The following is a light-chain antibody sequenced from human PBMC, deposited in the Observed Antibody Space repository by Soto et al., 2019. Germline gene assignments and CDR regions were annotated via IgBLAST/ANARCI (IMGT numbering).Light chain of an antibody. CDR3: SSYTSSTAYV. Sequence: QSALTQPASVSGSPGQSITISCTGTSSDVGGYNYVSWYQLHPGKAPKLMVYEVSNRPSGVSNRFSGSKSGNTASLTISGLQAEDEADYYCSSYTSSTAYVFVTGTKVTGL. CDR2: EVS. J-gene: IGLJ1*01. CDR1: SSDVGGYNY. V-gene: IGLV2-14*01.